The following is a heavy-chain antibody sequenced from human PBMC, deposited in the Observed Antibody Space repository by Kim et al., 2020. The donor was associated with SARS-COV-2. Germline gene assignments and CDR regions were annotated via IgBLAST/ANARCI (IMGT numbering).Heavy chain of an antibody. CDR3: TTDGPLNTVVRT. J-gene: IGHJ4*02. D-gene: IGHD4-17*01. V-gene: IGHV3-15*04. CDR1: GFTFTNVR. Sequence: GGSLRLSCAASGFTFTNVRMSWVRQAPGKGLEWVGRIESKADGGTTDYTAPVKGRFTILRDDSKNTLYLQMNSLKTEDTAVYYCTTDGPLNTVVRTWCQGTLVTVSS. CDR2: IESKADGGTT.